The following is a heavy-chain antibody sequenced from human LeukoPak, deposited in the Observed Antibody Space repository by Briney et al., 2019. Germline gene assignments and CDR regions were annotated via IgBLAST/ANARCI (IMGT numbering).Heavy chain of an antibody. J-gene: IGHJ5*02. CDR2: IKQDGSEK. D-gene: IGHD2-15*01. CDR1: GFNFSTYW. V-gene: IGHV3-7*01. CDR3: ARGAAWFDP. Sequence: GGSLRLSCAASGFNFSTYWMTWARQAPGKGLEWVANIKQDGSEKYYVDSVKGRFTISRDNAKNSLYLQMNSLRAEDTAVYYCARGAAWFDPWGQGTLVTVSS.